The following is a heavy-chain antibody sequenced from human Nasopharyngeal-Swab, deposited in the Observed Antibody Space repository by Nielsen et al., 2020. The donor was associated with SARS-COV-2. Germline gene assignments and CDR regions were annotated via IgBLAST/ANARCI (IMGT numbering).Heavy chain of an antibody. V-gene: IGHV7-4-1*02. CDR1: GYTFTSYA. CDR3: AREAAAGIVYGMDV. D-gene: IGHD6-13*01. J-gene: IGHJ6*02. CDR2: INTNTWNP. Sequence: ASVKVPCKASGYTFTSYALNWVRQAPGQGLEWMGWINTNTWNPTSAQGFTGRFVFSLDTSVSTAYLQISSLKAEDTAVYYCAREAAAGIVYGMDVWGQGTTVTVSS.